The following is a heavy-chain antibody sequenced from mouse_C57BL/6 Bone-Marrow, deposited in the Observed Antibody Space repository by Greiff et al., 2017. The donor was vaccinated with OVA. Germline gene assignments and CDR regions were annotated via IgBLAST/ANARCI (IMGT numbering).Heavy chain of an antibody. CDR2: IYPSDSYT. Sequence: QVQLQQPGAELVRPGTSVKLSCKASGYTFPSYWMHWVKQRPGQGLEWIGVIYPSDSYTNYNQKFKGQATLTVDTSSSTAYMQLSSLTSEDSAVYYCARPHRGGGYFDDWGKGTTVTVSS. CDR3: ARPHRGGGYFDD. J-gene: IGHJ1*03. V-gene: IGHV1-59*01. D-gene: IGHD1-1*02. CDR1: GYTFPSYW.